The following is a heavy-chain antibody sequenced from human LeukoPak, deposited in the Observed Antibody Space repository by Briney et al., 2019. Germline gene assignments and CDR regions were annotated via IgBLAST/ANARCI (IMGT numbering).Heavy chain of an antibody. CDR2: IKQDGSEK. D-gene: IGHD2-15*01. J-gene: IGHJ4*02. CDR1: GYDFAGYW. V-gene: IGHV3-7*01. Sequence: GESLKISCQVSGYDFAGYWIAWVRRMPGKGLEWVANIKQDGSEKYYVDSVKGRFTISRDNAKNSLYLQMNSLRAEDTAVYYCARSRGYCSGGSCYQLSLFDYWGQGTLVTVSS. CDR3: ARSRGYCSGGSCYQLSLFDY.